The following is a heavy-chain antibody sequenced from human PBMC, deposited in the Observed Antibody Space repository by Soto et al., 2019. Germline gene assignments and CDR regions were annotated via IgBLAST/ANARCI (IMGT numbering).Heavy chain of an antibody. Sequence: QVQLVESGGGVVQPGRSLRLSCAASGFTFSSYGMHWVRQAPGKGLEWVAVIWYDGSNKYYADSVKGRFTISRDNSKNTLYLQMNSLRAEDTAVYYCASGSVRSSSWEALVNGAGYYYYGMDVWGQGTTVTVSS. CDR2: IWYDGSNK. CDR1: GFTFSSYG. J-gene: IGHJ6*02. D-gene: IGHD6-13*01. CDR3: ASGSVRSSSWEALVNGAGYYYYGMDV. V-gene: IGHV3-33*01.